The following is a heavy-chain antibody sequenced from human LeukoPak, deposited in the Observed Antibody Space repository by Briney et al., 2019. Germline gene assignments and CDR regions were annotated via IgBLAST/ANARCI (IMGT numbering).Heavy chain of an antibody. CDR3: ARHTDYYGMDV. CDR1: GGSISSSSYY. J-gene: IGHJ6*02. D-gene: IGHD4-17*01. V-gene: IGHV4-39*07. CDR2: IYYSGST. Sequence: SETLSLTCTVSGGSISSSSYYWGWIRQPPGKGLEWIGNIYYSGSTYYNPSLKSRVTISVDTSKNQFSLKLSSVTAADTAVYYCARHTDYYGMDVWGQGTTVTVSS.